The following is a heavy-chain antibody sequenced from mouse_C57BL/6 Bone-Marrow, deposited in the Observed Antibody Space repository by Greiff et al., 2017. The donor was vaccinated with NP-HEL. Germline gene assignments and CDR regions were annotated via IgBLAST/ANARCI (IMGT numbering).Heavy chain of an antibody. J-gene: IGHJ2*01. CDR3: ARRYYGYGKGFDY. D-gene: IGHD2-2*01. CDR2: ISSGSSTI. Sequence: EVKLMESGGGLVKPGGSLKLSCAASGFTFSDYGMHWVRQAPEKGLEWVAYISSGSSTIYYADTVKGRFTISRDNAKNTLFLQMTSLRSEDTAMYYCARRYYGYGKGFDYWGQGTTLTVSS. CDR1: GFTFSDYG. V-gene: IGHV5-17*01.